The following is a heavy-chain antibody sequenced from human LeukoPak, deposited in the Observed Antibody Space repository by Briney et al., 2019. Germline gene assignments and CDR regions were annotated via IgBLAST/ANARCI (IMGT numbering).Heavy chain of an antibody. J-gene: IGHJ1*01. Sequence: PSETLSLTCTVSGGSISSSSYYWGWIRQPPGKGLEWIVSIYYSGSTYYNPSLKSRVTISVDTSKNQFSLKLSSVTAADTAVYYCARLVPTNYGDYAEYFQHWGQGTLVTVSS. V-gene: IGHV4-39*01. CDR3: ARLVPTNYGDYAEYFQH. CDR1: GGSISSSSYY. CDR2: IYYSGST. D-gene: IGHD4-17*01.